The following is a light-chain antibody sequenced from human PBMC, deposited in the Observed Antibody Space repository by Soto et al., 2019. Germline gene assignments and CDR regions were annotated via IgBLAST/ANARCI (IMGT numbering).Light chain of an antibody. CDR2: AAS. V-gene: IGKV1-9*01. CDR3: RLLNSYQIT. Sequence: DIQLTQSTSFLSASVGDRVTITCRASQGLSSDLAWYQQKPGKAPKLLIYAASTLQSVVPSRFSGSGSGTEFTLTISSLQLEDFATYYCRLLNSYQITFGQGTRLEIK. J-gene: IGKJ5*01. CDR1: QGLSSD.